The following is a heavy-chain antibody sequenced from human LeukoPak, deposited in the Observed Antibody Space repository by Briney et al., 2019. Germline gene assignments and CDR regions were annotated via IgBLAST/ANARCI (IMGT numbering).Heavy chain of an antibody. V-gene: IGHV1-8*01. CDR2: MNPNSGNT. CDR3: ARDATHYDFWSGYYSNFDY. J-gene: IGHJ4*02. Sequence: ASVKVSCKASGYTFTSYDINWVRQATGQGLEWMGWMNPNSGNTGYARKFQGRVTMTRNTSISTAYMELSRLRSDDTAVYYCARDATHYDFWSGYYSNFDYWGQGTLVTVSS. CDR1: GYTFTSYD. D-gene: IGHD3-3*01.